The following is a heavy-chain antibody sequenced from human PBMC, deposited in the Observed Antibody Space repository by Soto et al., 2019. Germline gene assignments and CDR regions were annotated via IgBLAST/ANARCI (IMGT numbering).Heavy chain of an antibody. CDR2: ISYDGSNK. V-gene: IGHV3-30*18. CDR1: GFTFSSYG. D-gene: IGHD4-17*01. J-gene: IGHJ6*02. Sequence: GPLRLSCAASGFTFSSYGMHWVRQAPGKGLEWVAVISYDGSNKYYADSVKGRFTISRDNSKNTLYLQMNSLRAEDTAVYYCAKYGDYYYGMDVWGQGTTVTVSS. CDR3: AKYGDYYYGMDV.